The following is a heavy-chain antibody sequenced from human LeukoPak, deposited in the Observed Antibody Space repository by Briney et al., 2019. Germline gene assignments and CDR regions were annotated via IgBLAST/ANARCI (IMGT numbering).Heavy chain of an antibody. CDR1: GYSISRGYS. CDR2: IYHSGST. J-gene: IGHJ4*02. V-gene: IGHV4-38-2*02. Sequence: SETLSLTCTVSGYSISRGYSWGWIRQPPGKGLEWIGNIYHSGSTNYSPSLKSRVTISVDTSKNQFSLKLTSVTAADTAVYFCAREDYYNSGGYYLDYWGQGTLVTVSS. D-gene: IGHD3-22*01. CDR3: AREDYYNSGGYYLDY.